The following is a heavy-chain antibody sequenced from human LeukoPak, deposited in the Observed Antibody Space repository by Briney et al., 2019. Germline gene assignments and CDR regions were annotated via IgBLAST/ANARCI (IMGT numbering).Heavy chain of an antibody. CDR2: INYGGTT. V-gene: IGHV4-59*05. D-gene: IGHD3-10*01. CDR3: ARYVVYGSGKYYFDY. Sequence: SETLSLTCTVSGGSISSYYWSWIRQPPGKELEWIASINYGGTTYYNPSLKSRVAISVDTSKNQFSLRLSSVTAADTAVYLCARYVVYGSGKYYFDYWGQGSLVTVSS. CDR1: GGSISSYY. J-gene: IGHJ4*02.